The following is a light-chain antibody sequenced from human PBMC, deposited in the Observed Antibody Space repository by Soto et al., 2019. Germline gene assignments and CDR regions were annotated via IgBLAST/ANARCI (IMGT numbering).Light chain of an antibody. V-gene: IGLV2-18*02. CDR3: SSYTTSSTYV. Sequence: QPVLTQPPSVSGSPGQSVTISCTGTSSDVGSYNGVSWYQQPPGTAPKFMIYEVSNRPSGVPDRFSGSKSGDTASLTISGLQAEDEADYYCSSYTTSSTYVFGTGTKVTVL. J-gene: IGLJ1*01. CDR1: SSDVGSYNG. CDR2: EVS.